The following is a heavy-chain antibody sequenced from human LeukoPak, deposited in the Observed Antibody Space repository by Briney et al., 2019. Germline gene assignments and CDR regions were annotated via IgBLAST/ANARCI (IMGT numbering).Heavy chain of an antibody. J-gene: IGHJ5*02. CDR1: GFSLSTSGMR. V-gene: IGHV2-70*04. D-gene: IGHD6-13*01. Sequence: SGPTLVNPTQTLTLTCTFSGFSLSTSGMRVSWIRQPPGKALEWLARIDWDDDKFYSTSLKTRRTISQHTSKNQVVLTMNNMDPVDTATYYCAREQQLVGGWFDPWGQGTLVTVSS. CDR2: IDWDDDK. CDR3: AREQQLVGGWFDP.